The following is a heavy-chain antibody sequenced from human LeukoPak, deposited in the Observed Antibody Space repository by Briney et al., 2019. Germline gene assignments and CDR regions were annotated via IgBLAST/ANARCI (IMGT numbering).Heavy chain of an antibody. CDR3: ARDKWWSSGWYLGGWFDP. J-gene: IGHJ5*02. D-gene: IGHD6-19*01. CDR2: IYYSGST. V-gene: IGHV4-39*07. Sequence: PSETLSLTCSVSGGSISSSSHSWGWIRQSPGKGLEWIGSIYYSGSTFYNPSLKSRVTISVDTSKNQFSLKLSSVTAADTAVYYCARDKWWSSGWYLGGWFDPWGQGTLVTVSS. CDR1: GGSISSSSHS.